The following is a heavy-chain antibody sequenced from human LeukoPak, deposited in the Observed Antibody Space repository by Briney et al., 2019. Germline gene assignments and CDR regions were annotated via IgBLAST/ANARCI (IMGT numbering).Heavy chain of an antibody. CDR1: GGSISSGSYY. CDR3: AREADYYDSSGKA. CDR2: IYTSGST. Sequence: PSETLSLTCTVSGGSISSGSYYWSWIRQPAGKGLEWIGRIYTSGSTNYNPSLKSRVTISVDTSKNQFSLKLSSVTAADTAVYYCAREADYYDSSGKAWGQGTLVTVSS. V-gene: IGHV4-61*02. D-gene: IGHD3-22*01. J-gene: IGHJ5*02.